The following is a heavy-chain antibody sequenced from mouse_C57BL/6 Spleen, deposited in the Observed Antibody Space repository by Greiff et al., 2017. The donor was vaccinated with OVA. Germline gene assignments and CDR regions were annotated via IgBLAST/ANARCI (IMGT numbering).Heavy chain of an antibody. D-gene: IGHD2-1*01. V-gene: IGHV2-2*01. CDR1: GFSLTSYG. Sequence: QVHVKQSGPGLVQPSQSLSITCTVSGFSLTSYGVHWVRQSPGKGLEWLGVIWSGGSTDYNAAFISRLSISKDNSKSQVFFKMNSLQADDTAIYYCASPTNYDYAMDYWGQGTSVTVSS. J-gene: IGHJ4*01. CDR3: ASPTNYDYAMDY. CDR2: IWSGGST.